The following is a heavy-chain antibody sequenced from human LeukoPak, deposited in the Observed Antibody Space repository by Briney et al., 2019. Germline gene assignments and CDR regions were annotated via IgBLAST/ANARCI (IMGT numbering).Heavy chain of an antibody. Sequence: GGSLRLSCAASGFAFSTYWMIWVRQAPGKGLEWVSSISSSGSYIYYADSVKGRFTISRDNAKNSLYLEMVSLRAEDTALYYCASTAVPASLDAFDIWGLGTMVTVSS. J-gene: IGHJ3*02. D-gene: IGHD2-2*01. CDR1: GFAFSTYW. CDR2: ISSSGSYI. CDR3: ASTAVPASLDAFDI. V-gene: IGHV3-21*01.